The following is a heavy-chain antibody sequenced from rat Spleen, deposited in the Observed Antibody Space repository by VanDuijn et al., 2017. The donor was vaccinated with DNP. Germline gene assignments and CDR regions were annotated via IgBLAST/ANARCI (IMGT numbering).Heavy chain of an antibody. V-gene: IGHV3-1*01. Sequence: EVQLQESGSGLVKPSQSLSLTCSVIGYSITSNYWGWIRKFPGNKMEYVGHISYSGSTNYNPSLKSRISITRDTSKNLFFLHLNSVTTEDTATYYCARWTRYFDYWGQGVMVTVSS. CDR1: GYSITSNY. D-gene: IGHD1-7*01. J-gene: IGHJ2*01. CDR3: ARWTRYFDY. CDR2: ISYSGST.